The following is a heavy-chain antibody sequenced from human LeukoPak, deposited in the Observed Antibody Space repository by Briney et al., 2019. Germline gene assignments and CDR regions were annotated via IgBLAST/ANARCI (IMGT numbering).Heavy chain of an antibody. CDR3: ARGGHGDYILWRYFDL. D-gene: IGHD4-17*01. CDR1: GGSISSGGYY. V-gene: IGHV4-31*03. J-gene: IGHJ2*01. Sequence: SQTLSLTCTVSGGSISSGGYYWSWIRQHPGKGLEWIGYIYYSGSTYYNPSLKSRVTISVDTSKNQFSLKLSSVTAADTAVYYCARGGHGDYILWRYFDLWGRGTLVTVSS. CDR2: IYYSGST.